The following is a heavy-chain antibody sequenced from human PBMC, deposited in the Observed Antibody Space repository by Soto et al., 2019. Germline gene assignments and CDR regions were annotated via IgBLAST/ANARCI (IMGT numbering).Heavy chain of an antibody. CDR3: EKDRPRYCSSTSCPSNWFDP. J-gene: IGHJ5*02. D-gene: IGHD2-2*01. V-gene: IGHV3-23*01. CDR1: GFTFSSDS. Sequence: GGSLRLSCAASGFTFSSDSMSWVRQAPGKGPEWVSAISGSGGSTYYADSVKGRFTISRDNSKNTLYLQMNSLRGGDTAVYYCEKDRPRYCSSTSCPSNWFDPWGQGTLVTVSS. CDR2: ISGSGGST.